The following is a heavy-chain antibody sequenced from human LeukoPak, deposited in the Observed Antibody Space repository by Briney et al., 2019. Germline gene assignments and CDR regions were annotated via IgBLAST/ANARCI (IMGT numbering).Heavy chain of an antibody. V-gene: IGHV1-18*01. Sequence: ASVKVSCKASGYTFTSYGISWVRQAPGQGLEWMGWISAYNGNTNYEQKLQGRVTMTTDTSTSTAYMELRSLRSDDTAVYYCARDGYYDSSGYSDYWGQGTLVTVSS. J-gene: IGHJ4*02. CDR2: ISAYNGNT. CDR3: ARDGYYDSSGYSDY. CDR1: GYTFTSYG. D-gene: IGHD3-22*01.